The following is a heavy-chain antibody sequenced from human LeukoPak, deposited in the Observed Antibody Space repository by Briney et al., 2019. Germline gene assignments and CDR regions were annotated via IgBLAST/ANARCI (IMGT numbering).Heavy chain of an antibody. CDR2: INWNGGST. Sequence: GGSLRLSCAASGFSFSSYAMSWVRQAPGKGLEWVSGINWNGGSTGYADSVKGRFTISRDNAKNPLYLQMNSLRAEDTALYYCARAVRNYYDSSGINWYFDLWGRGTLVTVSS. J-gene: IGHJ2*01. V-gene: IGHV3-20*04. CDR1: GFSFSSYA. CDR3: ARAVRNYYDSSGINWYFDL. D-gene: IGHD3-22*01.